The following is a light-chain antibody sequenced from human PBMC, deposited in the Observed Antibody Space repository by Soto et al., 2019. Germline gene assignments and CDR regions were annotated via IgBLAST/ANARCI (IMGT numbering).Light chain of an antibody. Sequence: QSVLTQPASVSGSPGQLITISCTGTSSDVGSYDLVSWYQHHSGKAPKIIIYEVNKRPSGISDRFSGSKSGNTASLTISGLQAENGADYFCCSFVRTNGLLFGGGTKLPVL. CDR1: SSDVGSYDL. J-gene: IGLJ2*01. CDR3: CSFVRTNGLL. V-gene: IGLV2-23*02. CDR2: EVN.